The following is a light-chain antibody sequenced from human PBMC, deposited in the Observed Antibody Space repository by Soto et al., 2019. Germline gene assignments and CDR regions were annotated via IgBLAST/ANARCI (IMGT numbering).Light chain of an antibody. CDR2: DVS. CDR1: SSDVGGYNY. Sequence: QSALTQPASVSGSPGQSITISCTGTSSDVGGYNYVSWYQQHPGKAPKLMIYDVSNRPSGVSNRFSGYKPGNTASLTISGLQAEDEADYHCSPYTSSSTYVFGPGTQLPVL. CDR3: SPYTSSSTYV. V-gene: IGLV2-14*01. J-gene: IGLJ7*01.